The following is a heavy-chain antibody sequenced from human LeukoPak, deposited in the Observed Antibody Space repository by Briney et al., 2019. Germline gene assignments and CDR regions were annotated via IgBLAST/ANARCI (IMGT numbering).Heavy chain of an antibody. V-gene: IGHV1-8*03. CDR2: MNPNSGNT. D-gene: IGHD6-6*01. J-gene: IGHJ3*02. CDR3: ARANTASRLGDTFDI. Sequence: ASVKVSCKASGYTFTNYDINWLRRATGQGLEWMGWMNPNSGNTGYAQKFQGRVTITRNTSISTAYMELNSLRSEDTAVYYCARANTASRLGDTFDIWGQGTMVTVSS. CDR1: GYTFTNYD.